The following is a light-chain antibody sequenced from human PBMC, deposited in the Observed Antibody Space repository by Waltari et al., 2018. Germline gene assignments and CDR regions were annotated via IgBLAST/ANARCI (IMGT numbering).Light chain of an antibody. Sequence: QSALTQPASVSGSPGQSITISCSGTYNDVETYNLVSWYQPSPGKAPKLLIYGGNRRPAGVSNRFSGSKSGNTASLTISGLQAEDEADYYCCSYARAGTLLFGGGTKLTVL. V-gene: IGLV2-23*01. CDR2: GGN. J-gene: IGLJ2*01. CDR3: CSYARAGTLL. CDR1: YNDVETYNL.